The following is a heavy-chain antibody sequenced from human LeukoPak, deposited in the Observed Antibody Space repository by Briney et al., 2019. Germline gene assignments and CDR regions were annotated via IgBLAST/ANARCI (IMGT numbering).Heavy chain of an antibody. CDR1: GFTFSSYS. J-gene: IGHJ6*02. Sequence: GGSLRLSCAASGFTFSSYSMSWVRQAPGKGLEWVSSISSSSSYIYYADSVKGRFTISRDNAKNSLYLQMNSLRAEDTAVYYCAKKLRHFYAMDVWGQGTTVTVSS. CDR2: ISSSSSYI. CDR3: AKKLRHFYAMDV. V-gene: IGHV3-21*04.